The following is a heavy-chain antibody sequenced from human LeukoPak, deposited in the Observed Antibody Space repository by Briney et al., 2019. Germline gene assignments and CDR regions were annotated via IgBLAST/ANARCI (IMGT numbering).Heavy chain of an antibody. V-gene: IGHV4-39*01. D-gene: IGHD1-26*01. Sequence: SETLSLTCTVSGGSISSGGYYWSWIRQPPGKGLEWIGSVYYSGTTYYNPSLKSRVTVSVDTSKNQFSLRLSSVTTADTAVYYCARHSSGTYYRFDYWGQGTLVTVSS. CDR2: VYYSGTT. CDR3: ARHSSGTYYRFDY. CDR1: GGSISSGGYY. J-gene: IGHJ4*02.